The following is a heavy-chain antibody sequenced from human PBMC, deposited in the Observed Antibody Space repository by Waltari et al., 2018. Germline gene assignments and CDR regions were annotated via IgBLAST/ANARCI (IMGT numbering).Heavy chain of an antibody. V-gene: IGHV3-48*01. Sequence: EVQLVESGGGLVQPGGSLRLSCAASGFTFSSYSMNWVRQAPGKGLEWVSYISSRSSTIYYADSVNGRFTISRDNAKNSLYLQMNSLRAEDTAVYYCASYCSGGSCNEGYWGQGTLVTVSS. J-gene: IGHJ4*02. CDR1: GFTFSSYS. D-gene: IGHD2-15*01. CDR2: ISSRSSTI. CDR3: ASYCSGGSCNEGY.